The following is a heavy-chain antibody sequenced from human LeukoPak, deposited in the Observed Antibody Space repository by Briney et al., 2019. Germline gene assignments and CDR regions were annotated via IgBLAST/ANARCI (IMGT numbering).Heavy chain of an antibody. CDR3: ARVGMVRGVINY. J-gene: IGHJ4*02. V-gene: IGHV3-48*04. Sequence: GGSLRLSCAASAFTFSSYSMNWVRQAPGKGLEWVSYISSSSSNIYYADSVKGRFTISRDNAKNSLYLQMNSLRAEDTAVYYCARVGMVRGVINYWGQGTLVTVSS. CDR1: AFTFSSYS. D-gene: IGHD3-10*01. CDR2: ISSSSSNI.